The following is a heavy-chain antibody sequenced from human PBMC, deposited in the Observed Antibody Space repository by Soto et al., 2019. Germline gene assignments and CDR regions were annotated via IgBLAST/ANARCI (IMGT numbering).Heavy chain of an antibody. CDR1: GGSISSGGYS. CDR2: IYHSGST. Sequence: QLQLQESGSGLVKPSQTLSLTCAGSGGSISSGGYSWSWIRQPPGKGLEWIGYIYHSGSTYYNPSLKSPVTIAVDRSQNQVSLKLSSVTAADTAVYYCARGMTTVTTFDYWGQGTLVTVSS. V-gene: IGHV4-30-2*01. D-gene: IGHD4-17*01. J-gene: IGHJ4*02. CDR3: ARGMTTVTTFDY.